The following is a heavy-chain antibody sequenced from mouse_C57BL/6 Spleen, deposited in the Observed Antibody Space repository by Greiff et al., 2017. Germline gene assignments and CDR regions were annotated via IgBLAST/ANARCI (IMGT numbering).Heavy chain of an antibody. CDR3: ARLYGSSYFDY. D-gene: IGHD1-1*01. J-gene: IGHJ2*01. CDR1: GYTFTSYW. Sequence: QVQLKQPGAELVMPGASVKLSCKASGYTFTSYWMHWVKQRPGQGLEWIGEIDPSDSYTNYNQKFKGKSTLTVDKSSSTAYMQLSSLTSEDSAVYYCARLYGSSYFDYWGQGTTLTVSS. V-gene: IGHV1-69*01. CDR2: IDPSDSYT.